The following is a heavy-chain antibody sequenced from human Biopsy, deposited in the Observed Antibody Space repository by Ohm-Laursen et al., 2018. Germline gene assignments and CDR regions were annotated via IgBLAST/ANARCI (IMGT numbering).Heavy chain of an antibody. J-gene: IGHJ1*01. V-gene: IGHV1-69*06. Sequence: SVKVSCKAPGGTFSKYGVNWVRQAPGQGLEWLGGNIPILGTGNYAQKFQDRVTVAADTSTSTATMELRSLRSDDTAVYYCATKLTGYFHHWGQGTLVIVPS. CDR3: ATKLTGYFHH. CDR2: NIPILGTG. D-gene: IGHD3-9*01. CDR1: GGTFSKYG.